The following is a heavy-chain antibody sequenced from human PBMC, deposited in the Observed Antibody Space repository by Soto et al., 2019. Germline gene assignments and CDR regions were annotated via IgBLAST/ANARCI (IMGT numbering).Heavy chain of an antibody. Sequence: SETLSLTCAVSGGSISSSNWWSWVRQPPGKGLEWIGEIYHSGSTNYNPSLKSRVTISVDKSKNQFSLKLSSVTAADTAVYYRARWVSSFGYYYGMDVWGQGTTVTVSS. J-gene: IGHJ6*02. V-gene: IGHV4-4*02. CDR3: ARWVSSFGYYYGMDV. CDR1: GGSISSSNW. CDR2: IYHSGST. D-gene: IGHD6-13*01.